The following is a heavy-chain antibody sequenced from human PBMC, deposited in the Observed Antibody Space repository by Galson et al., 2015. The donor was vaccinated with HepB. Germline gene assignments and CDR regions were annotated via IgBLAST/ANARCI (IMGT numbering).Heavy chain of an antibody. J-gene: IGHJ4*02. CDR1: GGTFSSYA. Sequence: SVKVSCKASGGTFSSYAISWVRQAPGQGLEWMGGIIPIFGTANYAQKFQGRVTITADESTSTAYMELSSLRSEDTAVYYCAASSTVTTHGFEDYWGQGTLVTVSS. V-gene: IGHV1-69*13. CDR2: IIPIFGTA. CDR3: AASSTVTTHGFEDY. D-gene: IGHD4-17*01.